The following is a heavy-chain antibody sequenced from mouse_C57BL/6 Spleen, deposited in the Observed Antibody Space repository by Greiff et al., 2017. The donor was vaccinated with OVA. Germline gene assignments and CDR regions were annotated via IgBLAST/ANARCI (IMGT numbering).Heavy chain of an antibody. CDR3: ARRIYYDYSYAMDY. Sequence: EVHLVESGGGLVKPGGSLKLSCAASGFTFSDYGMHWVRQAPEKGLEWVAYISSGSSTIYYADTVKGRFTISRDNAKNTLFLQMTSLMSEDTAMYYCARRIYYDYSYAMDYWGQGTSVTVSS. V-gene: IGHV5-17*01. CDR1: GFTFSDYG. CDR2: ISSGSSTI. J-gene: IGHJ4*01. D-gene: IGHD2-4*01.